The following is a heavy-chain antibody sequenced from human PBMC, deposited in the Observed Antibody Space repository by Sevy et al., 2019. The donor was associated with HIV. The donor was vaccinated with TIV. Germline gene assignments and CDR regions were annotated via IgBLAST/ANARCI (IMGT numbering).Heavy chain of an antibody. Sequence: GGSLRLSCAASGFTFSSYAMSWVRQAPGKGLEWVSAISGSGGSTYYADSVKGRFTISRDNSKNTLYLQMNSLRAEDTAVYYCAKVQKMATIIGLDYWGQGTLVTVSS. CDR3: AKVQKMATIIGLDY. J-gene: IGHJ4*02. V-gene: IGHV3-23*01. CDR2: ISGSGGST. D-gene: IGHD5-12*01. CDR1: GFTFSSYA.